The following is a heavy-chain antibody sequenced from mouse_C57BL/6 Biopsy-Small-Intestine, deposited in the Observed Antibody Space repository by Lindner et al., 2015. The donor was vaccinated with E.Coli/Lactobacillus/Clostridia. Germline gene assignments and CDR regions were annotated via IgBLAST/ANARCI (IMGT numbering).Heavy chain of an antibody. Sequence: VQLQESGPELVKPGASVKISCKASGYAFSSSWMNWVKQRPGKGLEWIGRIYPGDGDTNYNGKFKGKATLTADKSSSTAYMQLSSLTSEDSAVYFCARRDVYYFDYWGQGTTLTVSS. CDR1: GYAFSSSW. J-gene: IGHJ2*01. V-gene: IGHV1-82*01. CDR2: IYPGDGDT. D-gene: IGHD3-3*01. CDR3: ARRDVYYFDY.